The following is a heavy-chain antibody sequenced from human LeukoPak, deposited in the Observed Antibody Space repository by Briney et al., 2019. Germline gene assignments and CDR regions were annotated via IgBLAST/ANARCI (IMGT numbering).Heavy chain of an antibody. CDR1: GGSISSYY. J-gene: IGHJ5*02. CDR2: IYYSGST. CDR3: ARSEAIYGSSVSRFDP. Sequence: PSETLSLTCTVSGGSISSYYWSWIRQPPGKGLEWIGYIYYSGSTNYNPSLTGRVTISLDTSKNQFSLKLTSVTAADTAVYYCARSEAIYGSSVSRFDPWGQGTLVTVSS. V-gene: IGHV4-59*01. D-gene: IGHD6-13*01.